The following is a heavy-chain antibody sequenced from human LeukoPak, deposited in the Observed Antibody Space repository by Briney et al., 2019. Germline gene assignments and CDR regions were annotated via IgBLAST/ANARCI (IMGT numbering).Heavy chain of an antibody. Sequence: TTSETLSLTCTVSGGSISSYYWSWIRQPPGKGPEGIGYIYCSGSTNYNPSLKSRVTISVGTSKNQFSLKLSSVTAADTAVYYCARDQIAVGGGYYYYYGMDVWGQGTTVTASS. CDR3: ARDQIAVGGGYYYYYGMDV. V-gene: IGHV4-59*01. CDR1: GGSISSYY. CDR2: IYCSGST. J-gene: IGHJ6*02. D-gene: IGHD6-19*01.